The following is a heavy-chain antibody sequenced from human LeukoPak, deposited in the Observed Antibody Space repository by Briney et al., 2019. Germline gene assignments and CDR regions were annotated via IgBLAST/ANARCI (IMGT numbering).Heavy chain of an antibody. Sequence: GASVKVSCKASGYTFTSHGISWVRQAPGQGLEWMGWINPNSGGTNYAQKFQGRVTMTRDTSISTAYMELRRLRSDDTAVYYCARDPMVTPIGYFDYWGQGTLVTVSS. CDR2: INPNSGGT. CDR3: ARDPMVTPIGYFDY. J-gene: IGHJ4*02. V-gene: IGHV1-2*02. CDR1: GYTFTSHG. D-gene: IGHD2-21*02.